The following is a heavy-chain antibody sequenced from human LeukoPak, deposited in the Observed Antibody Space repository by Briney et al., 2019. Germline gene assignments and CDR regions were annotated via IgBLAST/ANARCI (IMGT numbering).Heavy chain of an antibody. V-gene: IGHV3-23*01. CDR2: ISGSGGST. Sequence: GGSLRLSCAAFGFTFSTYAVSWVRQAPGKGLEWVSSISGSGGSTSYADSVKGRFTISRDNSKNTLYLQMNSLRAEDTAIYYCARVAGTKCFDYWGQGTLVTVSS. CDR3: ARVAGTKCFDY. D-gene: IGHD6-19*01. J-gene: IGHJ4*02. CDR1: GFTFSTYA.